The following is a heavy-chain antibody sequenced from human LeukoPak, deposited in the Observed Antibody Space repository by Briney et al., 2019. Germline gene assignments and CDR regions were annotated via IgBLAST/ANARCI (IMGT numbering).Heavy chain of an antibody. CDR1: GYTFTSYD. J-gene: IGHJ6*02. CDR2: MNPNSGNT. CDR3: ARGSLRYFDWLLFPNSDYYGMGV. Sequence: ASVKVSCKASGYTFTSYDINWVRQATGQGLEWMGWMNPNSGNTGYAQKFQGRVTMTRNTSISTAYMELSSLRSEDTAVYYCARGSLRYFDWLLFPNSDYYGMGVWGQGTTVTVSS. D-gene: IGHD3-9*01. V-gene: IGHV1-8*01.